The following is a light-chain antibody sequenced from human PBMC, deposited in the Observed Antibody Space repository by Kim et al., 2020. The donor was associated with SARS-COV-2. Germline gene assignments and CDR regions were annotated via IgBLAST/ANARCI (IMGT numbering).Light chain of an antibody. V-gene: IGLV3-1*01. CDR1: KLGDQY. CDR3: QAWDSSTVV. Sequence: SYELTQPPSVSVSPGQTASITCSGDKLGDQYACWYQQKPGQSPVLVIYQDSKRPSGIPVRFPGSHSGNTATLTFSGTQAMDEADYYCQAWDSSTVVFGGGTQLTVL. CDR2: QDS. J-gene: IGLJ2*01.